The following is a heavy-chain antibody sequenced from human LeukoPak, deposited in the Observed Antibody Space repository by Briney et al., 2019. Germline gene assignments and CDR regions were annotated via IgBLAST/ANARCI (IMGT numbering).Heavy chain of an antibody. CDR1: SYTFLSYG. D-gene: IGHD2-15*01. CDR3: ARRLTSGGSCYSCPDFDY. V-gene: IGHV1-18*01. CDR2: ISNYNGNT. Sequence: ASVKVSCKASSYTFLSYGFSWVRRAPGQGLEWMGWISNYNGNTNYAPNFHGRLTMTIDTSTTTSYMELRSLRSDDTAVYYCARRLTSGGSCYSCPDFDYWGQGTLVTVSS. J-gene: IGHJ4*02.